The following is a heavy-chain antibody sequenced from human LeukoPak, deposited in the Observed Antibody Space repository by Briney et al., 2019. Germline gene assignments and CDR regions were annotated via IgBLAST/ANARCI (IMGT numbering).Heavy chain of an antibody. CDR2: ISYDGSNK. V-gene: IGHV3-30-3*01. D-gene: IGHD3-3*01. CDR3: ARGRADFWSGYGMDV. J-gene: IGHJ6*02. Sequence: GGSLRLSCAASGFTFSSYAMHWARQAPGKGLEWVAVISYDGSNKYYADSVKGRFTISRDNSKNTLYLQMNSLRAEDTAVYYCARGRADFWSGYGMDVWGQGTTVTVSS. CDR1: GFTFSSYA.